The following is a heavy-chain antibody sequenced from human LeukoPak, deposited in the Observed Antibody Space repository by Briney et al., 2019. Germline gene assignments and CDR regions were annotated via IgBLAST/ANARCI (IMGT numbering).Heavy chain of an antibody. CDR1: GNTFTDYW. V-gene: IGHV5-51*01. CDR3: ARLSTRLLDH. D-gene: IGHD3-3*01. Sequence: GESLKISCKGSGNTFTDYWIGWVRQLPGKGLEWMGIIYPGDSETRYSPSFQGQVTMSVDKSSSTAYLQWATLKASDTAIYFCARLSTRLLDHWGQGTRVTVSS. CDR2: IYPGDSET. J-gene: IGHJ4*02.